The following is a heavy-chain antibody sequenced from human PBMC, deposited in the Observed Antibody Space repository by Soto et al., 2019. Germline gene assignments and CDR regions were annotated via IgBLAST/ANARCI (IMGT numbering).Heavy chain of an antibody. J-gene: IGHJ6*02. D-gene: IGHD4-17*01. V-gene: IGHV3-33*01. CDR1: GFTFSSYG. CDR2: IWYDGSNK. CDR3: ARDEGYGGNSAFWGPLAYNYYYYGMDV. Sequence: GGSLRLSCAASGFTFSSYGMHWVRQAPGKGLEWVAVIWYDGSNKYYADSVKGRFTISRDNSKNTLYLQMNSLRAEDTAVYYCARDEGYGGNSAFWGPLAYNYYYYGMDVWGQGTTVTVSS.